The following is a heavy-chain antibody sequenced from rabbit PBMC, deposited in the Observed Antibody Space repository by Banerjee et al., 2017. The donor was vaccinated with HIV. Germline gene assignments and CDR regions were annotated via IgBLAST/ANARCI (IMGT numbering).Heavy chain of an antibody. CDR3: ARDLAGVIGWNFGL. CDR1: GFDFSSNA. Sequence: QSLEESGGGLVKPEGSLTLTCKASGFDFSSNAICWVRQAPGKGLEWIGAIYAGSGNTFYATWAKGRFTISKTSWTTVTLQMTSLTAADTATYFCARDLAGVIGWNFGLWGPGTLVTVS. V-gene: IGHV1S40*01. D-gene: IGHD4-1*01. J-gene: IGHJ4*01. CDR2: IYAGSGNT.